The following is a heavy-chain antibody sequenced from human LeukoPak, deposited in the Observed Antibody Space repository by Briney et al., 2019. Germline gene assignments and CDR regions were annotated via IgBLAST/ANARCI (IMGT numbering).Heavy chain of an antibody. Sequence: GGSLRLSCAASGFSFSDYYMSWIRQAPGKGLEWVSYISSSGSTIYYADSVKGRFTISRDNAKNSLYLQMNSLRAEDTAVYYCARDLGVYDFLDEWSPALDIWGQGTMVTVSS. V-gene: IGHV3-11*01. D-gene: IGHD3-3*01. J-gene: IGHJ3*02. CDR3: ARDLGVYDFLDEWSPALDI. CDR1: GFSFSDYY. CDR2: ISSSGSTI.